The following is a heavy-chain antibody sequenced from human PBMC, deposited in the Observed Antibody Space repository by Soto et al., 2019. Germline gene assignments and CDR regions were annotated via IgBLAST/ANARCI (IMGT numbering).Heavy chain of an antibody. CDR3: ARGGSWWTNGAFDI. D-gene: IGHD6-13*01. Sequence: ASVKVSCKASGYTFTSYDINWVRQATGQGHEWMGWMNPNSGNTGYAQKFQGRVTMTRNTSISTAYMELSSLRSEDTAVYYCARGGSWWTNGAFDIWGQGTMVTVSS. J-gene: IGHJ3*02. CDR2: MNPNSGNT. V-gene: IGHV1-8*01. CDR1: GYTFTSYD.